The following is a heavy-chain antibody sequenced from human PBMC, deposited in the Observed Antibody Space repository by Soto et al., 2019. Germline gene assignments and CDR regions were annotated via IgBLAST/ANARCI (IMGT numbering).Heavy chain of an antibody. CDR2: IYYSGST. Sequence: QVQLQESGPGVVKPSQTLSLTCTVSGVSINSGGYYWSWIRHRSGEGLEWIGYIYYSGSTYYNPSLKSRVSISIDRSKNQFSLELSSVTAADTAMYYCARDGGVRGESWYFNVWGRGTLVTVSS. D-gene: IGHD3-10*01. CDR3: ARDGGVRGESWYFNV. V-gene: IGHV4-31*03. CDR1: GVSINSGGYY. J-gene: IGHJ2*01.